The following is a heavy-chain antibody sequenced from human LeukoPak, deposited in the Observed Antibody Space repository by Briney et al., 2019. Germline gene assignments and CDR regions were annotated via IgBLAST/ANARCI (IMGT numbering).Heavy chain of an antibody. Sequence: PSETLSLTCAVYGGSFSGYYWSWIRQPPGKGLEWIGEINHSGSTKYNPSLKSRVTISVDTSKNQFSLKLSSVTAVDTAVYYCARGQRDPIVVVTYFDYWGQGTLVTVSS. CDR2: INHSGST. CDR1: GGSFSGYY. CDR3: ARGQRDPIVVVTYFDY. D-gene: IGHD2-21*02. J-gene: IGHJ4*02. V-gene: IGHV4-34*01.